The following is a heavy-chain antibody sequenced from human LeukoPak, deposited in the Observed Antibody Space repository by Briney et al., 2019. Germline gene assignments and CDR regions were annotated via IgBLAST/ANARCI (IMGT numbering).Heavy chain of an antibody. CDR3: ARDRTYSSSWYYYYMDV. V-gene: IGHV4-39*07. CDR2: MYYSGST. J-gene: IGHJ6*03. D-gene: IGHD6-13*01. CDR1: GASISSSSYY. Sequence: SETLSLTCTVSGASISSSSYYWGWIRQPPGKGLEWFGNMYYSGSTYYNPSLKSPATISVDTSNNQFSLKLSSVTAADTAVYYCARDRTYSSSWYYYYMDVWGKGTTVTVSS.